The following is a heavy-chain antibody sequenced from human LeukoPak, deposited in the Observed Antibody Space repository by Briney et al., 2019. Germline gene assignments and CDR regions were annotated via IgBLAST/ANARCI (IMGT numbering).Heavy chain of an antibody. CDR2: IIPIFGTA. CDR3: AREGYGYYYYYMDV. D-gene: IGHD5-12*01. V-gene: IGHV1-69*13. Sequence: ASVKVSCKASGGTFSSYAISWVRQAPGQGLEWMGGIIPIFGTANYAQKFQGRVTITADESTSTAYMELSSLRSEDTAVYYCAREGYGYYYYYMDVWGKGTTVTVSS. CDR1: GGTFSSYA. J-gene: IGHJ6*03.